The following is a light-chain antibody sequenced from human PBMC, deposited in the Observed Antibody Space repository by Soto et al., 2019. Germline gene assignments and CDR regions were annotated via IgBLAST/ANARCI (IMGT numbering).Light chain of an antibody. J-gene: IGKJ5*01. Sequence: LTQSPSALSLSTGETATLSCRASQSVDKFLAWYQQRPGQPPRLLIFDSSNRATGVPVRFSGTGSGTVFTLTIGSLEPEDSALYYCQQWKNWPPITFGQGTRLE. CDR2: DSS. CDR1: QSVDKF. V-gene: IGKV3-11*01. CDR3: QQWKNWPPIT.